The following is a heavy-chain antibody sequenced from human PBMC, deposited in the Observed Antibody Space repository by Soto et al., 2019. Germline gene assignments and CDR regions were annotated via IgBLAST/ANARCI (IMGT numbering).Heavy chain of an antibody. Sequence: QVQLVESGGGVVQPGRSLRLSCAASGFTFSSYAMHWVRQAPGKGLEWVAVISYDGSNKYYADSVKGRFTISRDNSKNTLYLQMNRLRDEDTAVYYCERSKQQLKFGMDVWGQGTTVTVSS. V-gene: IGHV3-30-3*01. CDR1: GFTFSSYA. CDR3: ERSKQQLKFGMDV. D-gene: IGHD6-13*01. J-gene: IGHJ6*02. CDR2: ISYDGSNK.